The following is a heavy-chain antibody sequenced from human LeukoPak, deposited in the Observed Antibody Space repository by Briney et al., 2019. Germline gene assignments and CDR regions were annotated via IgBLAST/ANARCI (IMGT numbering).Heavy chain of an antibody. Sequence: ASVKVSCKASGYTFTSYDINWVRQATGQGLEWMGWMNPNSGNTGYAQKFQGRVTITRNTSITTAYMELTSLRAEDTAVYYCAKDGQNYYDTLDYYYMDVWGKGTTVTVSS. CDR3: AKDGQNYYDTLDYYYMDV. D-gene: IGHD3-22*01. CDR1: GYTFTSYD. J-gene: IGHJ6*03. V-gene: IGHV1-8*01. CDR2: MNPNSGNT.